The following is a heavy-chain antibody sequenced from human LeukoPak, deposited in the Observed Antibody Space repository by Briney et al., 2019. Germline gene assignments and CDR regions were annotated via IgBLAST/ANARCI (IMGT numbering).Heavy chain of an antibody. CDR1: GITVSSNY. J-gene: IGHJ5*02. CDR3: ARGGATAGFDP. Sequence: GGSLRLSCADSGITVSSNYMSWVRQAPGKGLEWVSVIYSGGSTYYADSVKGRFTISRDNSKNTVYLQMNSLRAEDTAVYYCARGGATAGFDPGCQGTLIIVTS. V-gene: IGHV3-66*01. CDR2: IYSGGST. D-gene: IGHD6-13*01.